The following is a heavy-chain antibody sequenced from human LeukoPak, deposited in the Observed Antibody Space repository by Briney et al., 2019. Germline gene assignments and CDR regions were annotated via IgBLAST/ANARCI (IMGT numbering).Heavy chain of an antibody. CDR3: ARGAVAGKMSWFDP. CDR1: GGSISSSSYY. CDR2: IYYDGST. V-gene: IGHV4-61*05. Sequence: PSETLSLTCTVSGGSISSSSYYWGWVRQPPGKGLEWIGHIYYDGSTNYNPSLKSRVTISVDTSKNQFSLNLSSVTAADTAVYYCARGAVAGKMSWFDPWGQGTLVTVSS. J-gene: IGHJ5*02. D-gene: IGHD6-19*01.